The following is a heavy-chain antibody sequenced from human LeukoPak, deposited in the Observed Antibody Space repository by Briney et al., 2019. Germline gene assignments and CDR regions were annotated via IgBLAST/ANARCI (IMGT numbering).Heavy chain of an antibody. CDR3: ARVGYCSGGSCYSYFDY. J-gene: IGHJ4*02. CDR2: IYTSGST. Sequence: PSETLSLTCTVSGGSISSYYWSWIRQPAGKGLEWIGRIYTSGSTNYNPSLKSRVTMSVDTSKNQFPLKPSSVTAADTAVYYCARVGYCSGGSCYSYFDYWGQGTLVTVSS. V-gene: IGHV4-4*07. D-gene: IGHD2-15*01. CDR1: GGSISSYY.